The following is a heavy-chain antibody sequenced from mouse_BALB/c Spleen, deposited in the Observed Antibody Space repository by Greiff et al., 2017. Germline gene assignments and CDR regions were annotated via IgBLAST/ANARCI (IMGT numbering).Heavy chain of an antibody. CDR2: INPYNDGT. Sequence: VQLKQSGPELVKPGASVKMSCKASGYTFTSYVMHWVKQKPGQGLEWIGYINPYNDGTKYNEKFKGKATLTSDKSSSTAYMELSSLTSDDSAVYYCARSALYYDSFDYWGEGTTLTVSS. D-gene: IGHD2-4*01. J-gene: IGHJ2*01. V-gene: IGHV1-14*01. CDR1: GYTFTSYV. CDR3: ARSALYYDSFDY.